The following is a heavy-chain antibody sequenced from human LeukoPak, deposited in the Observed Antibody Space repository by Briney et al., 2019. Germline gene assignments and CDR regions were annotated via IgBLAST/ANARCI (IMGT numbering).Heavy chain of an antibody. CDR3: ARDGSDSSGWNGDFDY. J-gene: IGHJ4*02. D-gene: IGHD6-19*01. Sequence: GGSLRLSCAASGITFSDYYKSWIRQAPGKGLEWVSYIGSSGSTIYYADSVKGRFTISRDNAKNSLYLQVNSLRAEDTAVYYCARDGSDSSGWNGDFDYWGQGTLVTVSS. V-gene: IGHV3-11*01. CDR1: GITFSDYY. CDR2: IGSSGSTI.